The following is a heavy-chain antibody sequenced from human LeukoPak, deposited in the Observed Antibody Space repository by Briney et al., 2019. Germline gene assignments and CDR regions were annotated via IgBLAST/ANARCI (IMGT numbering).Heavy chain of an antibody. CDR1: GFIVTGND. Sequence: GGSLRLSCAASGFIVTGNDMSWVRQAPGKGLEWVSVINSGGSTNYADSVKGRFTISRDNSKNTLYLQMNSLRAEDTAVYYCASGSYSNYVAYWGQGTLVTVSS. CDR2: INSGGST. CDR3: ASGSYSNYVAY. D-gene: IGHD4-11*01. J-gene: IGHJ4*02. V-gene: IGHV3-53*01.